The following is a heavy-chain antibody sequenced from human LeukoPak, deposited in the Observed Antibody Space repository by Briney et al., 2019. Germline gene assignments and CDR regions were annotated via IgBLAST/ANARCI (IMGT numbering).Heavy chain of an antibody. CDR3: AKRPSDYGDYVSYFDY. D-gene: IGHD4-17*01. Sequence: GGSLRLSCAASGFTLSDYYMSWIRQAPGKGLEWVGVISDDGRRKDYADSVKGRFTISRDNSKDTLYLQMNSLRAEDTAVYYCAKRPSDYGDYVSYFDYWGQGTLVTVSS. V-gene: IGHV3-30*18. CDR1: GFTLSDYY. J-gene: IGHJ4*02. CDR2: ISDDGRRK.